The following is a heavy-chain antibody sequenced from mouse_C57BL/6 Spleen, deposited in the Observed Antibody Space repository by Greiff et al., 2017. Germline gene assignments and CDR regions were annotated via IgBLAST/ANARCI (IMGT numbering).Heavy chain of an antibody. CDR3: AYSNYGAMDY. D-gene: IGHD2-5*01. CDR1: GYTFTSYW. J-gene: IGHJ4*01. CDR2: LDPNSGGT. V-gene: IGHV1-72*01. Sequence: VQLQQPWAELVKPGASVTLSCKASGYTFTSYWMHWVKQRPGRGLEWIGMLDPNSGGTKYNEKVKSKATLTVVKPSSTAYMQLSSLTSEDAAGYYCAYSNYGAMDYWGQGTSVTVSS.